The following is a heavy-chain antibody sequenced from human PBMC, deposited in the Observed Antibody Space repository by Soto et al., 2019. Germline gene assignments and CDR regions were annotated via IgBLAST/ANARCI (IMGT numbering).Heavy chain of an antibody. CDR2: ISGSGGST. D-gene: IGHD6-13*01. J-gene: IGHJ4*02. CDR1: GFTFSSYA. CDR3: AKDDRIAAAGTFDY. Sequence: WGSLRLSCAASGFTFSSYAMSWVRQAPGKGLEWVSAISGSGGSTYYADSVKGRFTISRDNSKNTLNLQMNSRRAEDTAVYYCAKDDRIAAAGTFDYWVQGTLVTVSS. V-gene: IGHV3-23*01.